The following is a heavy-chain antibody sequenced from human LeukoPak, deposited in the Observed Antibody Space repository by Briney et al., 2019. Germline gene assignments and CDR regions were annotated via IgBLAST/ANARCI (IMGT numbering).Heavy chain of an antibody. Sequence: PSETLSLTCTVSGGSISSSSYYWGWIRQPPGKGLEWVANINEDGSEKHYVDSVKGRFTISRDNAKNSLYLQMNSLRAEDTAVYYCARESDYGDYVGYWGQGTLVTVSS. J-gene: IGHJ4*02. CDR2: INEDGSEK. CDR1: GGSISSSSYY. CDR3: ARESDYGDYVGY. D-gene: IGHD4-17*01. V-gene: IGHV3-7*01.